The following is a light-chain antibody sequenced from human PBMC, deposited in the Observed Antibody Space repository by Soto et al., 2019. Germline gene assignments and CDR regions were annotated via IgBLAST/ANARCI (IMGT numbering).Light chain of an antibody. V-gene: IGKV3-15*01. CDR3: QQYNNWPPT. CDR1: QSVTSN. J-gene: IGKJ5*01. Sequence: EIVMTQSPDTLSVSPGERATLSCRASQSVTSNLAWYQQKPGQAPRLLIYGASTRATGIPARFSGSGSGTEFTLTISSLQSEDFAVYYCQQYNNWPPTFGQGTRLEIK. CDR2: GAS.